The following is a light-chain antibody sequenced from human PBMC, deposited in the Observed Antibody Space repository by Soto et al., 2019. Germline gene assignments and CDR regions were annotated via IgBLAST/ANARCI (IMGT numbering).Light chain of an antibody. CDR1: QSVSSN. J-gene: IGKJ4*01. V-gene: IGKV3D-15*01. CDR2: GAS. Sequence: EIVMTQSPATLSVSPGERATLSCRASQSVSSNLAWYQQKPGQAPRLLIYGASIRATGIPARFSGSGSGTEFTLTISSLQYEDFPVYYCQQYNNWPLTFGGGTKVDIK. CDR3: QQYNNWPLT.